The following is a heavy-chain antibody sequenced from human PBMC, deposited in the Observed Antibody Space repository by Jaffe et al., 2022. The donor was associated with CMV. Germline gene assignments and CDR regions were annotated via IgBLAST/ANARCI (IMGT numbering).Heavy chain of an antibody. J-gene: IGHJ4*02. CDR2: ISYDGSNK. D-gene: IGHD6-19*01. Sequence: QVQLVESGGGVVQPGRSLRLSCAASGFTFSSYGMHWVRQAPGKGLEWVAVISYDGSNKYYADSVKGRFTISRDNSKNTLYLQMNSLRAEDTAVYYCAKEYSSGWYPGFDFVGFDYWGQGTLVTVSS. V-gene: IGHV3-30*18. CDR1: GFTFSSYG. CDR3: AKEYSSGWYPGFDFVGFDY.